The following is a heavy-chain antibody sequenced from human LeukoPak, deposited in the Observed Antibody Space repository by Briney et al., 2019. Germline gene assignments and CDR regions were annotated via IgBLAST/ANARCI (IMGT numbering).Heavy chain of an antibody. CDR2: INHSGST. CDR1: GGSFSGYY. CDR3: ARPSRGQLWPHFDY. D-gene: IGHD5-18*01. J-gene: IGHJ4*02. V-gene: IGHV4-34*01. Sequence: RPSETLSLTCAVYGGSFSGYYWSWIRQPPGKGLEWIGEINHSGSTNYNPSLKSRVTISVDTSKNQFSLKLSSVTAADTAVYYCARPSRGQLWPHFDYWGQGTLVTVSS.